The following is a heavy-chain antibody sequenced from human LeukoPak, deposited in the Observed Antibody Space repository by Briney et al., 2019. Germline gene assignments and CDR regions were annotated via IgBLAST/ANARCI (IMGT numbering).Heavy chain of an antibody. CDR1: GGSISSYY. D-gene: IGHD3-9*01. Sequence: PSETLSLTCTVSGGSISSYYWSWIRQPPGKGLEWIGYIYYSGSTNYNPSLKSRVTISVDTSKNQFSLKLSSVTAADTAVYYCARDRSPYYDILTGTGDAFDIWGQGTMVTVSS. J-gene: IGHJ3*02. CDR2: IYYSGST. V-gene: IGHV4-59*01. CDR3: ARDRSPYYDILTGTGDAFDI.